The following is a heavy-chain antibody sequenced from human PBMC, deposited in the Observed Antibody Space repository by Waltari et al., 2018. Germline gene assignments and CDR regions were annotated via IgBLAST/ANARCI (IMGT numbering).Heavy chain of an antibody. V-gene: IGHV1-8*01. D-gene: IGHD7-27*01. Sequence: QVQLVQSGAEVKKPGASVKVSCKASGYTFTSYDINWVRQAHGQGLEWMGWMNPTSGNTGYAQKFQGRVTMTRNTSISTAYMELSSLGSEDTAVYYCARMISNWGGVGDWGQGTMVTVSS. CDR3: ARMISNWGGVGD. CDR1: GYTFTSYD. CDR2: MNPTSGNT. J-gene: IGHJ3*01.